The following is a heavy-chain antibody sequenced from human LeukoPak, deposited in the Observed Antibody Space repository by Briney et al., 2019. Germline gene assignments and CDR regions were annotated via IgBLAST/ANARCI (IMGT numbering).Heavy chain of an antibody. CDR1: GSTFSSYA. V-gene: IGHV3-23*01. CDR3: AKDGPYYYDSSGYSLDY. J-gene: IGHJ4*02. CDR2: ISGSGGST. Sequence: GGSLRLSCAASGSTFSSYAMSWVRQAPGKGLEWVSAISGSGGSTYYADSVKGRFTISRDNSKNTLYLQMNSLRAEHTAVYYCAKDGPYYYDSSGYSLDYWGQGTLVTVSS. D-gene: IGHD3-22*01.